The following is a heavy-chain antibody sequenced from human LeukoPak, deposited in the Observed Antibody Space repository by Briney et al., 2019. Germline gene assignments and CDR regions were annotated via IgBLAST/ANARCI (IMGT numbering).Heavy chain of an antibody. V-gene: IGHV4-31*03. Sequence: PSETLSLTCTVSGGSISSGGYYWSWIRQHPGKGLEWIGYTYYSGSTYYNPSLKSRVTISVDTSKNQFSLKLSSVTAADTAVYYCARSMAVDYNGPFYYYYGMDVWGQGTTVTVSS. J-gene: IGHJ6*02. D-gene: IGHD4-11*01. CDR1: GGSISSGGYY. CDR2: TYYSGST. CDR3: ARSMAVDYNGPFYYYYGMDV.